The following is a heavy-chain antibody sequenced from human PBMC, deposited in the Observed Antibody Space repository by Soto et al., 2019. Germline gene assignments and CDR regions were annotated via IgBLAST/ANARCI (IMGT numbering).Heavy chain of an antibody. CDR1: GGSFSGYY. CDR3: ARVALYSSWTNWFDP. D-gene: IGHD6-13*01. J-gene: IGHJ5*02. V-gene: IGHV4-34*01. Sequence: QVQLQQWGAGLLKPSETLSLTCAVYGGSFSGYYWSWIRQPPGKGLEWIGEINHSGSTNYNPSLKSRVTISVDTSKNQFSLKLSSVTAADTAVYYCARVALYSSWTNWFDPWGQGTLVTVSS. CDR2: INHSGST.